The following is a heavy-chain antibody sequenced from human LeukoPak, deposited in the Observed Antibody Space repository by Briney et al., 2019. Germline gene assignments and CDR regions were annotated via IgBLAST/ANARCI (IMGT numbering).Heavy chain of an antibody. CDR1: GGTFSSYA. J-gene: IGHJ5*02. CDR3: ARASYYDSSGYYLGYNWFDP. CDR2: IIPILGIA. Sequence: SVKVSCKASGGTFSSYAINWVRQAPGQGLEWMGRIIPILGIANYAQKFQGRVTITADKTTSTAYMELSSLRSEDTAVYYCARASYYDSSGYYLGYNWFDPWGQGTLVTVSS. V-gene: IGHV1-69*04. D-gene: IGHD3-22*01.